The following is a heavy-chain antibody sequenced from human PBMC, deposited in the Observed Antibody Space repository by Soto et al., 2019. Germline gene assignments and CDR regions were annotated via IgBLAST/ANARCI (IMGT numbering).Heavy chain of an antibody. CDR3: AIEVMPGYFDY. CDR1: GLIVSKYA. Sequence: PGGCLRLSCVVCGLIVSKYALSCVRQTPGKGLEWVSAISGNGGSAYYADSVKGRFTISRDNSKNTLYLQMNSLRAEETAMYYCAIEVMPGYFDYWGQGTQVTVSS. J-gene: IGHJ4*02. D-gene: IGHD2-2*01. CDR2: ISGNGGSA. V-gene: IGHV3-23*01.